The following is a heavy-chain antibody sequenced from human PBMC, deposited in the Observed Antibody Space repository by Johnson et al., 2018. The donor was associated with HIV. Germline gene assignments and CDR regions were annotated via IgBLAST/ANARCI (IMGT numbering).Heavy chain of an antibody. CDR2: IYSGGST. CDR1: GFTVSSNY. Sequence: EKLVESGGGLIQPGGSLRLSCAASGFTVSSNYMSWVRQAPGKWLEWVSVIYSGGSTYYADSVKGRFTISRDNSKNTLYLQMNSLRAEDTAVYHCAKSVRASSSGAFDIWGQGTMVTVSS. CDR3: AKSVRASSSGAFDI. V-gene: IGHV3-66*03. D-gene: IGHD2-15*01. J-gene: IGHJ3*02.